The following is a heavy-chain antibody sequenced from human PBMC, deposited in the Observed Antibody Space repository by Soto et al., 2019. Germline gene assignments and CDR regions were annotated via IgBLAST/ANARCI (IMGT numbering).Heavy chain of an antibody. CDR3: AYDLEGDYVF. J-gene: IGHJ4*02. Sequence: EVQLLESGGGLAQPGGSLRLSCAASGFTFSSYAMSWVRQAPGKGLEWVSAISGSGGSTYYADSVKGRFTISRDNSNNPLYLQMNSLRAEDTAVYYCAYDLEGDYVFWGQGTLVTVSS. CDR1: GFTFSSYA. D-gene: IGHD4-17*01. V-gene: IGHV3-23*01. CDR2: ISGSGGST.